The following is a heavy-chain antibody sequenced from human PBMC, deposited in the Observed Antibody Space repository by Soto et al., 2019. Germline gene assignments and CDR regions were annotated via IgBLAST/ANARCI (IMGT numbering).Heavy chain of an antibody. V-gene: IGHV2-70*01. J-gene: IGHJ6*02. Sequence: SGPTLVNPTQTLTLTCTFSGFSLSTSGICVSWIRQPPGKALEWLALIDWDDDKYYSTSLKTRLTISKDTSKNQVVLTMTNMDPVDTATYYCARIPGYSYGYGFYYYYGMDVWGQGTTVTVSS. CDR3: ARIPGYSYGYGFYYYYGMDV. CDR2: IDWDDDK. D-gene: IGHD5-18*01. CDR1: GFSLSTSGIC.